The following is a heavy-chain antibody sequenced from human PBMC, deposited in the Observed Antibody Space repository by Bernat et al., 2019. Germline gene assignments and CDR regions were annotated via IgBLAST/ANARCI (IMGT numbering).Heavy chain of an antibody. CDR2: IKSKTDGGTT. Sequence: VQLVESGGGLVKPGGSLRLSCAASGFTFSNAWMSWVRQAPGKGLEWVGRIKSKTDGGTTDYAAPVKGRFTISRDDSKNTLYLQMNSLKTEDTAVYYCTTSNYYDSSGYYPFDYWGQGTLVTVSS. D-gene: IGHD3-22*01. CDR1: GFTFSNAW. CDR3: TTSNYYDSSGYYPFDY. J-gene: IGHJ4*02. V-gene: IGHV3-15*01.